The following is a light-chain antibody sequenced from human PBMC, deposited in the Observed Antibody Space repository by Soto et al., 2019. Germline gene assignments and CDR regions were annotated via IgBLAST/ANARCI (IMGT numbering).Light chain of an antibody. CDR1: QSVSNSY. CDR3: QQYDTSIWAYT. J-gene: IGKJ2*01. Sequence: EVVLTQSPVTPSLSPGERATLSCRASQSVSNSYLAWYQQKPGQAPRLLIYGASSRATGIPDRFSGSGSGTDFTLTISRLEPEDFAVYYCQQYDTSIWAYTFGQGTKVDIK. CDR2: GAS. V-gene: IGKV3-20*01.